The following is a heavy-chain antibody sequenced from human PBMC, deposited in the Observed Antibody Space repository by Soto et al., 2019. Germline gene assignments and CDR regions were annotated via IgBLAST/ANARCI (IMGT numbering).Heavy chain of an antibody. CDR2: INHSGST. D-gene: IGHD3-9*01. CDR1: GGSFSGYY. Sequence: SETLSLTCAVYGGSFSGYYWSWIRQPPGKGLEWIGEINHSGSTNYNPSLKSRVTISVDTSKNQFSLKLSSVTAADTAVYYCARGHMYYDILTGYYNWFDPWGQGTLVTVSS. V-gene: IGHV4-34*01. J-gene: IGHJ5*02. CDR3: ARGHMYYDILTGYYNWFDP.